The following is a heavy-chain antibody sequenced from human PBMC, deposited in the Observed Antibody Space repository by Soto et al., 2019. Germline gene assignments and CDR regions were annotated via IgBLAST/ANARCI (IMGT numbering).Heavy chain of an antibody. Sequence: QVQLVESGGGVVQPGRSLRLSCASSGFTFSRYGMHWVRQAPGKGLEWVGVIWFDGSSQFYADFVKGRFTFSRDNSKNTLYLQMNSLRAEDTAVYYCARDRLQQLGPPYAYYYMDVWGKGTTVTVSS. CDR2: IWFDGSSQ. V-gene: IGHV3-33*01. J-gene: IGHJ6*03. D-gene: IGHD6-13*01. CDR1: GFTFSRYG. CDR3: ARDRLQQLGPPYAYYYMDV.